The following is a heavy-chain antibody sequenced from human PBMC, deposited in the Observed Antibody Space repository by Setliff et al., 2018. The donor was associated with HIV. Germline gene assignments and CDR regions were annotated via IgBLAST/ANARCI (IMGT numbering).Heavy chain of an antibody. D-gene: IGHD3-3*01. CDR2: VRSKPNGGTT. J-gene: IGHJ4*02. CDR3: TRDRRGSSSWSGYNGGFDY. CDR1: GFTFSNYA. V-gene: IGHV3-49*04. Sequence: GGSLRLSCAASGFTFSNYALTWVRQAPGKGLEWVGFVRSKPNGGTTDYAASVKGRFTISRDDAKTIAYLHMNSLTTDDTAVYFCTRDRRGSSSWSGYNGGFDYWGQGTLVTVSS.